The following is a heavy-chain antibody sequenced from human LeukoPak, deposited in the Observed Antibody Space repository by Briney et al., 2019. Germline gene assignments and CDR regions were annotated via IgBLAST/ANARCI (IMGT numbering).Heavy chain of an antibody. D-gene: IGHD3-3*01. V-gene: IGHV4-59*12. CDR2: IYYSGST. CDR1: GGSISSYY. Sequence: SETLSLTCTVSGGSISSYYWSWIRQPPGKGLEWIGYIYYSGSTNYNPSLKSRVTISVDRSKNQFSLKLSSVTAADTAVYYCARVGGITIFGVPKDYYGMDVWGQGTTVTVSS. CDR3: ARVGGITIFGVPKDYYGMDV. J-gene: IGHJ6*02.